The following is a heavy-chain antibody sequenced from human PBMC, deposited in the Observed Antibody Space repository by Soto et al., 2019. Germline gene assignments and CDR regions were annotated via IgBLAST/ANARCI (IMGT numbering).Heavy chain of an antibody. J-gene: IGHJ6*02. CDR3: ARHGHNPPYRSSQDYYGMDV. Sequence: GESLKISCKGSGYSFTSYWISWVRQMPGKGLEWMGRIDPSDSYTNYSPSFQGHVTISADKSISTAYLQWSSLKASDTAMYYCARHGHNPPYRSSQDYYGMDVWGQGTTVTVSS. CDR2: IDPSDSYT. D-gene: IGHD6-13*01. V-gene: IGHV5-10-1*01. CDR1: GYSFTSYW.